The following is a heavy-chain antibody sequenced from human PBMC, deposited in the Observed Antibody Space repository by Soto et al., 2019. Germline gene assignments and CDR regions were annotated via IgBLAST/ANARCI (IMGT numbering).Heavy chain of an antibody. CDR3: ARQSAVIPYYYDSSGYHYYYGMDV. D-gene: IGHD3-22*01. J-gene: IGHJ6*02. CDR1: GYSFTSYW. V-gene: IGHV5-51*01. CDR2: IYPGDSDT. Sequence: GESLKISCKGSGYSFTSYWIGWVRQMPGKGLEWMGIIYPGDSDTRYSPSFQGRVTISADKSISTAYLQWSSLKASDTAMYYCARQSAVIPYYYDSSGYHYYYGMDVWGQGTTVTVSS.